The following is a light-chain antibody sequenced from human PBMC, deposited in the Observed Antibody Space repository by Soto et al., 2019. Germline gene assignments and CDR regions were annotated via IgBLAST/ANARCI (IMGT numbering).Light chain of an antibody. J-gene: IGKJ4*01. CDR3: QQYGSSLT. Sequence: THSPATLSVSPGEIATLSFRASQSVSSELAWYQQQPCQAPSLLIYGASSRATGIPDRFSGSGSGTDFTLTISRLEPEDFAVYYCQQYGSSLTFGGGTKVDIK. V-gene: IGKV3-20*01. CDR2: GAS. CDR1: QSVSSE.